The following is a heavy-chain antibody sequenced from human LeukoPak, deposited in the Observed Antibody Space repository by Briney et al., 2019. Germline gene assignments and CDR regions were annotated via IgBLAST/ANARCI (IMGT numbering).Heavy chain of an antibody. J-gene: IGHJ3*02. CDR1: GGTFSSYA. CDR3: ASYSGGNSDAFDI. V-gene: IGHV1-69*04. CDR2: IIPILGIA. D-gene: IGHD4-23*01. Sequence: SVKVSCKASGGTFSSYAISWVRQAPGQGLEWMGRIIPILGIANYAQKFQGRVTITADKSTSTAYMELSSLRSEDTAVYYCASYSGGNSDAFDIWGQGTMVTVSS.